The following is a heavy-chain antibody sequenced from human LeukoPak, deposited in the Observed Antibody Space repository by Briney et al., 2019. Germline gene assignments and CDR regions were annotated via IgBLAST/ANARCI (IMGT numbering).Heavy chain of an antibody. CDR1: GYTFTSYY. D-gene: IGHD2-21*01. V-gene: IGHV1-46*01. CDR3: VSIGRHLDPFDY. CDR2: INPSGDST. J-gene: IGHJ4*02. Sequence: ASVKVSCKASGYTFTSYYLHWVRQAPGQGLEWMGIINPSGDSTTYAQRFQDRITMTRDTSTSTVYMELSSLRSEDTAVYYCVSIGRHLDPFDYWGQGTLVTVSS.